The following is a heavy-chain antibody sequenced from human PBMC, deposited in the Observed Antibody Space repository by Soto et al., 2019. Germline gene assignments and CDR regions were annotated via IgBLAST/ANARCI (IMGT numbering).Heavy chain of an antibody. D-gene: IGHD5-18*01. Sequence: ALRLSCAASGFTFSSYAMHWVRQAPGKGLEWVAVISYDGSNKYYADSVKGRFTISRDNSKNTLYLQMNSLRAEDTAVYYCARARGSYGFGSFDYWGQGTLVTVSS. V-gene: IGHV3-30-3*01. CDR2: ISYDGSNK. J-gene: IGHJ4*02. CDR3: ARARGSYGFGSFDY. CDR1: GFTFSSYA.